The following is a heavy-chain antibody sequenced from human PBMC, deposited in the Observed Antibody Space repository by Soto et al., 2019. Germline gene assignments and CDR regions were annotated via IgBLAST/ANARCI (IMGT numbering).Heavy chain of an antibody. Sequence: SSVKVSCKASGGTFSSYATRWARQAPGHGLEWMGRIIPILGTANYAQKFQGRVTINEDESTSTAYMELSSLRSEDTAVYYCASHVTSDYGESAESFQHWGQGTLVGISS. V-gene: IGHV1-69*11. CDR3: ASHVTSDYGESAESFQH. CDR2: IIPILGTA. J-gene: IGHJ1*01. CDR1: GGTFSSYA. D-gene: IGHD4-17*01.